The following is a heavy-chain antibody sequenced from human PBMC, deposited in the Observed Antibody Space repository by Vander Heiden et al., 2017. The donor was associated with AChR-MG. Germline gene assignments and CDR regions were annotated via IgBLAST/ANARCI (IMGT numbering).Heavy chain of an antibody. CDR1: GGSFSGYY. J-gene: IGHJ6*03. V-gene: IGHV4-34*02. Sequence: QVQLQQWGAGLLKPSETLSLTCVVSGGSFSGYYWRWIRQPPGKGLEWIAEINRSGSTNYNPSLESRVTISLDTSKNQFSLKLSSVTAADTAVYYCARLRYSNFSYYYYMDVWGKGTTVTVSS. CDR3: ARLRYSNFSYYYYMDV. CDR2: INRSGST. D-gene: IGHD4-4*01.